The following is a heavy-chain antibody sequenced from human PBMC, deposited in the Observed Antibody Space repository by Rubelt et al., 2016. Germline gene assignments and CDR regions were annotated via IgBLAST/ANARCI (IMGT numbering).Heavy chain of an antibody. CDR2: ISAYNSNT. CDR3: ARNLIMITFGGVIVPPDY. J-gene: IGHJ4*02. Sequence: QVQLVQSGAEVKKPGASVKVSCKASGYTFTSYGISWVRQAHGQGLEWMGWISAYNSNTTYAQKLQGRVTMTTDTSTSTAYMGLRILRSDDTAVYYCARNLIMITFGGVIVPPDYWGQGTLVTVSS. V-gene: IGHV1-18*01. CDR1: GYTFTSYG. D-gene: IGHD3-16*02.